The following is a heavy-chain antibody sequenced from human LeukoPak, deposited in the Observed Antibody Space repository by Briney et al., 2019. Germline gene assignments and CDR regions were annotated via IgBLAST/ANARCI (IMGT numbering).Heavy chain of an antibody. J-gene: IGHJ4*02. CDR1: GGSFSGYY. Sequence: SETLSLACAVYGGSFSGYYWSWIRQPPGKGLEWIGEINHSGSTNYNPSLKSRVTISVDTSKNQFSLKLSSVTAADTAVYYCARRQRWLHHFDYWGQGTLVTVSS. CDR3: ARRQRWLHHFDY. CDR2: INHSGST. V-gene: IGHV4-34*01. D-gene: IGHD5-24*01.